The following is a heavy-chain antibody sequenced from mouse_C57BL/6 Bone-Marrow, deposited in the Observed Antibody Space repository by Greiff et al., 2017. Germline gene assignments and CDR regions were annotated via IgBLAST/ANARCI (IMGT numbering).Heavy chain of an antibody. CDR3: TTTLSTGPYFDY. D-gene: IGHD2-1*01. CDR1: GFNFKDDY. Sequence: EVQLQQSGAELVRPGASVKLSCTASGFNFKDDYMHWVKQRPEQGLEWIGRIDPENGDTEYASKFQGKATITADTSSNTAYLQLSSLTSEDTAVYYCTTTLSTGPYFDYWGQGTTLTVSS. V-gene: IGHV14-4*01. J-gene: IGHJ2*01. CDR2: IDPENGDT.